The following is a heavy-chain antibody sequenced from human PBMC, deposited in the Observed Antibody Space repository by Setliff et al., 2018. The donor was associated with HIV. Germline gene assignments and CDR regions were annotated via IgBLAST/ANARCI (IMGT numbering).Heavy chain of an antibody. CDR3: AISIVGVTSEMY. CDR1: GVPLSDYY. D-gene: IGHD2-21*02. CDR2: VNHNGNL. J-gene: IGHJ4*02. Sequence: NPSETLSLTCTLNGVPLSDYYWNWIRQSPGKGLEWIVEVNHNGNLNYHPSLKSRVNVSVDTSKTQYSLKMISVTAADTAMYYCAISIVGVTSEMYWAQGTLVTVSS. V-gene: IGHV4-34*01.